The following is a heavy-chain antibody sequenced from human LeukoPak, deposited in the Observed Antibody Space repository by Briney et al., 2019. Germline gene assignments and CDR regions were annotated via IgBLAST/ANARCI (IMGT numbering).Heavy chain of an antibody. J-gene: IGHJ4*02. CDR1: GFALSGYS. D-gene: IGHD2-15*01. CDR2: INRDGSTT. CDR3: TRDTGYSFDY. Sequence: GESLRLSCLGSGFALSGYSMHWLRQVPGKGLVWVSRINRDGSTTTYADSVKGRFTISRDNAKNTLYLQMNSLRAEDTAVYYCTRDTGYSFDYWGQGTLSPSPQ. V-gene: IGHV3-74*03.